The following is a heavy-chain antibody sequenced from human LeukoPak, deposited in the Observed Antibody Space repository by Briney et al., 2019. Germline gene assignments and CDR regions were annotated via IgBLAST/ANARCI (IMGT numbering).Heavy chain of an antibody. D-gene: IGHD2-2*02. CDR2: IIPIFGTA. CDR3: ATCARNFYCYRFDY. Sequence: KISCKGSGYSFTSYWIGWVRQAPGQGLEWMGGIIPIFGTANYAQKFQGRVTITADESTSTAYMELSSLRSEDTAVYYCATCARNFYCYRFDYWGQGTLVTVSS. J-gene: IGHJ4*02. CDR1: GYSFTSYW. V-gene: IGHV1-69*01.